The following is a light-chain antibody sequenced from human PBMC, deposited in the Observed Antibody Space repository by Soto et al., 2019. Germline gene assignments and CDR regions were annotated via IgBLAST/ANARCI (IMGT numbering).Light chain of an antibody. Sequence: DIQMTQSPSSLSASVGDRVTITCRASQTIRSDLNWYQQKPGKAPKLLIYAAASLQSVVPSRFSGSGSGTDFTLTISSLQPEDFATYYCQQSYSSPHTFGHGTRLEI. CDR1: QTIRSD. V-gene: IGKV1-39*01. J-gene: IGKJ5*01. CDR3: QQSYSSPHT. CDR2: AAA.